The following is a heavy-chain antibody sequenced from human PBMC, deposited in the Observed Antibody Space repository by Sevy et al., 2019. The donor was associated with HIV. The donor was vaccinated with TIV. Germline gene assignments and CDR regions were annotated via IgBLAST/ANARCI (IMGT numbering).Heavy chain of an antibody. CDR2: ITYDGSNK. J-gene: IGHJ3*02. Sequence: GGSLRLSCAASGFTFSYYGIHWVRQAPGKGLEWVAFITYDGSNKHYADSVKGRFTISRDNSENTLYLQMNSLRVEDTAMYYCARDRKVVLVVYAIPFDAFDIWGQGTLVTVSS. V-gene: IGHV3-30*03. CDR1: GFTFSYYG. D-gene: IGHD2-8*02. CDR3: ARDRKVVLVVYAIPFDAFDI.